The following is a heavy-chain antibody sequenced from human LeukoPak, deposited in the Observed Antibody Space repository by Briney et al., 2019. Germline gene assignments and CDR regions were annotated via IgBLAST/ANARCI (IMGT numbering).Heavy chain of an antibody. V-gene: IGHV4-39*01. CDR1: GGSISSSSSY. Sequence: SETLSLTCTVSGGSISSSSSYWGRFRQPPGKGLEWIGSFYYSGSTYYNPSLKSRVTISIDTSKNRSSLKLSSVTGADTAIYYCAHGDKVDYWGQGTLVTVST. CDR2: FYYSGST. J-gene: IGHJ4*02. CDR3: AHGDKVDY. D-gene: IGHD4-23*01.